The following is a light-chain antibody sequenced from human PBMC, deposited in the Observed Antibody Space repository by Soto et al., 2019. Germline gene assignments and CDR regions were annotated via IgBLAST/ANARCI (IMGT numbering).Light chain of an antibody. CDR3: QQGHNWPLT. CDR2: GAS. Sequence: EIVMTQSPGTLSVSPGESATLSCRASQSISSELAWYQQKPGQPPRLLIYGASTRATGVPARFTGSGSGSDFTLTISGLQSEDFAVYYCQQGHNWPLTFGQGTRLEI. V-gene: IGKV3-15*01. CDR1: QSISSE. J-gene: IGKJ2*01.